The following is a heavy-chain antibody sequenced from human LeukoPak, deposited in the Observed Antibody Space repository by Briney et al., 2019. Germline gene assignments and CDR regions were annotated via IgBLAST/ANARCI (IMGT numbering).Heavy chain of an antibody. CDR3: AIPYYGSGSYF. Sequence: GGSLRLSCAASGFTFSSYAMSWVRQAPGKGLEWGSAISGSGGSTYYADSVKGRFTISRDNSKNTLYLQMNSLRAEDTAVYYCAIPYYGSGSYFWGQGTLVTVSS. V-gene: IGHV3-23*01. D-gene: IGHD3-10*01. CDR2: ISGSGGST. J-gene: IGHJ4*02. CDR1: GFTFSSYA.